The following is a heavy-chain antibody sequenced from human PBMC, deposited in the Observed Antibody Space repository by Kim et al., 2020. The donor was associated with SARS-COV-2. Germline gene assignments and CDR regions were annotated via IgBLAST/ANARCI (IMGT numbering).Heavy chain of an antibody. J-gene: IGHJ6*02. CDR1: GYSISSGYY. CDR3: ARDQDYDSSGYYNYDYYGMDV. Sequence: SETLSLTCTVSGYSISSGYYWGWIRQPPGKGLEWIGSIYHSGSTYYNPSLKSRVTISVDTSKNQFSLKLSSVTAADTAVYYCARDQDYDSSGYYNYDYYGMDVWGQGTTVTVSS. V-gene: IGHV4-38-2*02. D-gene: IGHD3-22*01. CDR2: IYHSGST.